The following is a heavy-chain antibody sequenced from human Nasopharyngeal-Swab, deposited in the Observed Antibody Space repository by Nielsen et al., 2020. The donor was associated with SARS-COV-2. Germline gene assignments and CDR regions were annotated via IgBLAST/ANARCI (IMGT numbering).Heavy chain of an antibody. V-gene: IGHV3-7*03. J-gene: IGHJ6*02. CDR3: ARSHFGMDV. CDR2: INTDESEK. Sequence: VRQAPGKGLEWVANINTDESEKHYLDSVKGRFTISRDNAKNSLYLQMYSLSAEDSAVYYCARSHFGMDVWGQGTTVTVSS.